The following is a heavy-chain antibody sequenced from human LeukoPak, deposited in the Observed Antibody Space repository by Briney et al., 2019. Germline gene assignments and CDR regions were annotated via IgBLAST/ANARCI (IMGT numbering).Heavy chain of an antibody. CDR1: GGSISSSSYC. Sequence: SETLSLTCTVSGGSISSSSYCWGWIRQPPGKGLEWIGSIYYSGSTYYNPSLKSRVTVSVDTSKNQFSLKLSSVTAADTAVYYCAKTEEYCSSTSCYEVYNWFDPWGQETLVTVSS. J-gene: IGHJ5*02. V-gene: IGHV4-39*07. CDR2: IYYSGST. CDR3: AKTEEYCSSTSCYEVYNWFDP. D-gene: IGHD2-2*01.